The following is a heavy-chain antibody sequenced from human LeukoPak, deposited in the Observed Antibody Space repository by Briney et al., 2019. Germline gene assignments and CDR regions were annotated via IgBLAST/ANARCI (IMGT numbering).Heavy chain of an antibody. V-gene: IGHV3-48*02. Sequence: GGSLRLSCTASGFSFKIYSMNWVRQAPGKGPEWVSYISSSSGSIYYADSVKGRFTISRDDAKNSLYLQMNSLRDEDTALYYCARSEYTTSLIDYYFYYGMDVWGQGTAVTVPS. CDR2: ISSSSGSI. CDR3: ARSEYTTSLIDYYFYYGMDV. CDR1: GFSFKIYS. J-gene: IGHJ6*02. D-gene: IGHD2-2*01.